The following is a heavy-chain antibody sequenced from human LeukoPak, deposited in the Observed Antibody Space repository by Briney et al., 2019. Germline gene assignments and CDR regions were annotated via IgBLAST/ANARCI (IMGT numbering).Heavy chain of an antibody. J-gene: IGHJ4*02. Sequence: SETLSLTCTVSGGSISSYYWSWIRQPPGKGLEWIGYIYYSGSTNYNPSLKSRVTISVDTSKNQFSLKLSSVTAADTAVYHCAREAMYSYGNNFDYWGQGTLVTVSS. CDR3: AREAMYSYGNNFDY. CDR1: GGSISSYY. V-gene: IGHV4-59*01. D-gene: IGHD5-18*01. CDR2: IYYSGST.